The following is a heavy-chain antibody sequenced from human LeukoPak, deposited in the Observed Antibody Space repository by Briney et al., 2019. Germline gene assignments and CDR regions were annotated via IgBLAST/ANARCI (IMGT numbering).Heavy chain of an antibody. CDR1: GFTFDDYA. J-gene: IGHJ4*02. D-gene: IGHD5-24*01. Sequence: GGSLRLSCAASGFTFDDYAMHWVRHAPGKGLEWVSVLYSGGSTYYTDSVKGRFTISRDNSNNTLYLQMNNLRAEDTAVYYCAMDSAWLPLKFDYWGPGTLVAVST. V-gene: IGHV3-66*01. CDR3: AMDSAWLPLKFDY. CDR2: LYSGGST.